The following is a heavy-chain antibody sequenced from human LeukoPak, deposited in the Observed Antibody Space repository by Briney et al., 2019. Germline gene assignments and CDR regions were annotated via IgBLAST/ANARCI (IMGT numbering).Heavy chain of an antibody. Sequence: PSETLSLTCTVSGGSISSGSYYWSWIRQPAGKGLEWLGRIYTSGSTNYNPSLKSRVTISVDTSKNQFSLKLSSVTAADTAVYYCARDGGYSYGYLYWGQGTLVTVSS. D-gene: IGHD5-18*01. J-gene: IGHJ4*02. CDR3: ARDGGYSYGYLY. CDR2: IYTSGST. CDR1: GGSISSGSYY. V-gene: IGHV4-61*02.